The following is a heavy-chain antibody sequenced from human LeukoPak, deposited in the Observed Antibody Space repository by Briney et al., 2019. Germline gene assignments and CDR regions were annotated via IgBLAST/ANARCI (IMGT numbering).Heavy chain of an antibody. D-gene: IGHD3-10*01. CDR2: IIPILGIA. J-gene: IGHJ3*01. V-gene: IGHV1-69*04. CDR1: GGTFSSYA. Sequence: SVKVSCKASGGTFSSYAISWVRQAPGQGLEWMGRIIPILGIANYAQRFQGRVTITADKSTSTAYMELSSLRSEDTAVYYCARDRVDMVRGVTFDAFDVWGQGTRVTVSS. CDR3: ARDRVDMVRGVTFDAFDV.